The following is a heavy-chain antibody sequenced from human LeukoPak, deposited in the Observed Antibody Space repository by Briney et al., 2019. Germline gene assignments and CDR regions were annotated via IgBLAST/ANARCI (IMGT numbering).Heavy chain of an antibody. V-gene: IGHV3-30-3*01. D-gene: IGHD5-12*01. CDR3: ARERAATSGMDV. CDR1: GFTFSSYA. J-gene: IGHJ6*02. CDR2: ISYDGSKK. Sequence: GGSLRLSCAASGFTFSSYAMHWVRQAPGKGLEWVAVISYDGSKKYYADAVKGRFTISRDNSKNTLYLQMNSLRAEDTAVYYRARERAATSGMDVWGQGTTVTVSS.